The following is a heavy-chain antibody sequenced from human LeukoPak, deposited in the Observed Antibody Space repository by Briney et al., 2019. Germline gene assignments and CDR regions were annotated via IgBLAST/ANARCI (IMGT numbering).Heavy chain of an antibody. CDR1: GFTFSSYA. D-gene: IGHD2-2*01. V-gene: IGHV3-15*01. Sequence: PGGSPRLSCAASGFTFSSYAMNWVRQAPGKGLEWVGRIKSKTDGGTTDYAAPVKGRFTISRDDSKNTLYLQMNSLKTEDTAVYYCTTDLKYQLLFDRSSYYGMDVWGQGTTVTVSS. CDR3: TTDLKYQLLFDRSSYYGMDV. J-gene: IGHJ6*02. CDR2: IKSKTDGGTT.